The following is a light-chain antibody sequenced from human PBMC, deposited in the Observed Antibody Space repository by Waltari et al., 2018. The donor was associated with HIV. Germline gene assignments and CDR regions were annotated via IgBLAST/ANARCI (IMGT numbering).Light chain of an antibody. V-gene: IGKV1-5*03. CDR1: ESISTW. CDR2: QAS. Sequence: DIQMTQAPSTLSASVGDRVTVTGRASESISTWLAWYQQKPGKAPKLLIYQASSLESGVPSRFSGSGSVTELTLTLSGLQPDDFATYYCQQYHSYSWTFGQGTKVDVK. CDR3: QQYHSYSWT. J-gene: IGKJ1*01.